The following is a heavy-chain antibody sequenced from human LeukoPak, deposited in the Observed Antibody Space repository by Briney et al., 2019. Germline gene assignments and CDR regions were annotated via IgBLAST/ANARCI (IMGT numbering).Heavy chain of an antibody. CDR1: GGSISSSSYY. J-gene: IGHJ5*02. CDR3: ARPWADWLLGWFDP. Sequence: PSETLSLTCTVSGGSISSSSYYWGWIRQPPGKGLEWIGSIYYSGSTYYNPSLKSRVTISVDTSKNQFSLKLSSVTAADTAVYYCARPWADWLLGWFDPWGQGTLVTVSS. D-gene: IGHD3-9*01. V-gene: IGHV4-39*01. CDR2: IYYSGST.